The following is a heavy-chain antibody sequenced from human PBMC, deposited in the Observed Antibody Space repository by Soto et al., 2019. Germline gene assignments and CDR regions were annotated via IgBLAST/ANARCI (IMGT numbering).Heavy chain of an antibody. CDR3: ARYTYCSSTSCYTRGFDY. V-gene: IGHV4-59*01. J-gene: IGHJ4*02. CDR1: GGSISSYY. Sequence: SETLSLTCTASGGSISSYYWSWIRQPPGKGLEWIGYIYYSGSTNYNPSLKSRVTISVDTSKNQFSLKLSSVTAADTAVYYCARYTYCSSTSCYTRGFDYWGQGTLVTVAS. CDR2: IYYSGST. D-gene: IGHD2-2*02.